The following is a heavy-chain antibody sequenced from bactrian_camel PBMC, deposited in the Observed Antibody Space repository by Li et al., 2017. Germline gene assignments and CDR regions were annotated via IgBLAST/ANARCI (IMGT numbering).Heavy chain of an antibody. CDR1: GFTFSRSG. CDR2: INSAGGIT. V-gene: IGHV3S1*01. Sequence: HVQLVESGGGLVQPGGSLRLSCVAAGFTFSRSGMNWVRQASGKGLEWVSGINSAGGITYYTTSAEGRFTISRDNAKNTLYLQLNSLKTEDMAMYYCAKERQSTGLSPHPSYSNDYGGEFGNWGQGTQVTVS. J-gene: IGHJ6*01. CDR3: AKERQSTGLSPHPSYSNDYGGEFGN. D-gene: IGHD5*01.